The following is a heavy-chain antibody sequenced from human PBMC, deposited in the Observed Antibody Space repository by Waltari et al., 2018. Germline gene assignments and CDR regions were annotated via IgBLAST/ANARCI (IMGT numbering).Heavy chain of an antibody. J-gene: IGHJ4*02. D-gene: IGHD4-17*01. V-gene: IGHV3-7*01. CDR1: GFTFSNYW. CDR2: IKPDGSES. Sequence: EVQLVESGGHWVQPGESLRLSCAAPGFTFSNYWMTWVHQAPGKGLDWVANIKPDGSESYYADAVKGRFTFSRDNAKNSLSLQMHSLRVEDTAVYYCARSGGYGWDSWGQGTLVIVSS. CDR3: ARSGGYGWDS.